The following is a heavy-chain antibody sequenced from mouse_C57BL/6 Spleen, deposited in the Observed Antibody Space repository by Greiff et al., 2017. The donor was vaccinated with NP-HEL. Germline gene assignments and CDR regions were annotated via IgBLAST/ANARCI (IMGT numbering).Heavy chain of an antibody. Sequence: QVQLQQPGTELVKPGASVKLSCKASGYTFTSYWMHWVKQRPGQGLEWIGNINPSNGGTNYNEKFKSKATLTVEKSSSTAYMQLSSLTSEDSAVYYCARSIYYYGTWYFDVWGTGTTVTVSS. V-gene: IGHV1-53*01. CDR1: GYTFTSYW. J-gene: IGHJ1*03. D-gene: IGHD1-1*01. CDR3: ARSIYYYGTWYFDV. CDR2: INPSNGGT.